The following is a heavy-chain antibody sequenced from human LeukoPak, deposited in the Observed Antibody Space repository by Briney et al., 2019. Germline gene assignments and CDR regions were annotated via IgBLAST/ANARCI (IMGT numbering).Heavy chain of an antibody. CDR1: GYTFTSYG. Sequence: ASVKVSCKASGYTFTSYGISWVRQAPGQGREWMGWISAYNGNTNYAQKLQGRVTMTTDTSTSTAYMELRSLRSDDTAVYYCARRRYSSSYYYFDYWGQGTLVTVSS. CDR2: ISAYNGNT. D-gene: IGHD6-13*01. CDR3: ARRRYSSSYYYFDY. V-gene: IGHV1-18*01. J-gene: IGHJ4*02.